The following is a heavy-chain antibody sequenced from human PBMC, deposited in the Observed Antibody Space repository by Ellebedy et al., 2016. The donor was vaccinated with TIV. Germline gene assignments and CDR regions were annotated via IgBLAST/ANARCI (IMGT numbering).Heavy chain of an antibody. V-gene: IGHV3-30*03. D-gene: IGHD1-26*01. CDR1: GFTFSSYA. Sequence: PGGSLRLSCAASGFTFSSYAMSWVRQAPGKWLEWVAVISNDGRSKKHADSVRGRFTISRDNSKSTLYLQMKSLRAEDTAVYYCARDIGYPSGDFDYWGQGTLVTVSS. J-gene: IGHJ4*02. CDR2: ISNDGRSK. CDR3: ARDIGYPSGDFDY.